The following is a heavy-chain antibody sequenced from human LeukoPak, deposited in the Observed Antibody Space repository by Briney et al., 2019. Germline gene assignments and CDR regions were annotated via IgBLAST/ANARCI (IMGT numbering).Heavy chain of an antibody. J-gene: IGHJ4*02. CDR3: ARAGKGELGFDY. D-gene: IGHD7-27*01. CDR1: GYTFTSYD. V-gene: IGHV1-8*03. Sequence: ASVKVSCKASGYTFTSYDINWVRQATGQGLEWMGWMNPNSGNTGYAQKFQGRVTITRNTSISTAYMELSSLRSEDTAVYYCARAGKGELGFDYWGQGTRVTVSS. CDR2: MNPNSGNT.